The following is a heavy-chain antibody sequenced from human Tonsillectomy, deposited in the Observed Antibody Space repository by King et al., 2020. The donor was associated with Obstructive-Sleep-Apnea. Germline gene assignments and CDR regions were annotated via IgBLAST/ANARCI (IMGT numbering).Heavy chain of an antibody. D-gene: IGHD3-10*01. J-gene: IGHJ4*02. CDR3: AREDYYGSGSYSY. Sequence: VQLQESGPGLVKPSETLSLTCTVSGGSISSYYWSWIRQPPGKGLEWIGYIYYSGSTNYNPSLKSRVTISVDTSTNQLSLKLSSVTAAGTAVYYCAREDYYGSGSYSYWGQGTLVTVSS. CDR2: IYYSGST. CDR1: GGSISSYY. V-gene: IGHV4-59*01.